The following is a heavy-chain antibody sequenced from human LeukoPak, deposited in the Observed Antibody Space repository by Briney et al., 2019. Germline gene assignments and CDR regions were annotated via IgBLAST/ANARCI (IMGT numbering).Heavy chain of an antibody. CDR1: GFTVGSYA. Sequence: GGSLRLSCAASGFTVGSYAMSWVRQAPGKGLEWVSFISPSGDRTSNADSVEGRFTISRDNPRNTLYLQTNSLRDEDTAVYYCAIMHGYYDGSGYWVQWGQGTLVTVSS. J-gene: IGHJ4*02. V-gene: IGHV3-23*01. CDR3: AIMHGYYDGSGYWVQ. D-gene: IGHD3-22*01. CDR2: ISPSGDRT.